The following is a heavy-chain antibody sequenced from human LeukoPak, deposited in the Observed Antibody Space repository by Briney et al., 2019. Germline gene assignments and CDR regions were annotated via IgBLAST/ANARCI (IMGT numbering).Heavy chain of an antibody. CDR1: GFTFSSYW. CDR3: ARDLRHGPLSQTAYYTDV. V-gene: IGHV3-7*01. CDR2: IKQDGSEK. Sequence: GGSLRLSCAASGFTFSSYWMSWVRQAPGKGLEWVANIKQDGSEKYYVDSVKGRFTISRDNAKNSLYLQMNSLRAEDTAVYYCARDLRHGPLSQTAYYTDVWGKGTTVTVSS. J-gene: IGHJ6*03.